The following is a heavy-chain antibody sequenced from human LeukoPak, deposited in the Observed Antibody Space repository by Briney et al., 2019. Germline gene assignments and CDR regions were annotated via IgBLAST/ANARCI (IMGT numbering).Heavy chain of an antibody. CDR2: ISNVGTI. J-gene: IGHJ6*03. Sequence: PGGSLRLSCAASGFTFRSYAMTWVRQAPGKGLEWVSEISNVGTINYADSVKGRLTMSRDNSKNTLYLQMNSLRAEATAVYYCAKNGGRPTENYYMDAWGKGTTVTVSS. D-gene: IGHD4-17*01. V-gene: IGHV3-23*01. CDR3: AKNGGRPTENYYMDA. CDR1: GFTFRSYA.